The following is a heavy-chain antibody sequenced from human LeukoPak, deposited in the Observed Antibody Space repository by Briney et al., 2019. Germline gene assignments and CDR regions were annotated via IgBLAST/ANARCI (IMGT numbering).Heavy chain of an antibody. CDR1: GGSITTTTYY. Sequence: SQTLSLTCTVSGGSITTTTYYSGWICQPPGKGLEWIGSIYYSGSTYYNPSLKSRVTISVDTSKNQFSLKMSSVTAADTAVYYCARSDIAVDAFDYWGQGTLVTVSS. D-gene: IGHD6-19*01. CDR3: ARSDIAVDAFDY. CDR2: IYYSGST. J-gene: IGHJ4*02. V-gene: IGHV4-39*07.